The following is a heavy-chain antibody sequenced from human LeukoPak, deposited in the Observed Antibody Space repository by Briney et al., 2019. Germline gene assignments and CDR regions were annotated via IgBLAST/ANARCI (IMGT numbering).Heavy chain of an antibody. D-gene: IGHD2-2*01. Sequence: SETLSLTCTVSGGSISSYYWSWVRKPPGKGLEWIGENNHSGSTNYSPSHKSRVTISVDTSKNQFSLKLSSVTAADTAVYYCARGGRIRYCSSTSCLKKGDYFDYWGQGTLVTVSS. CDR3: ARGGRIRYCSSTSCLKKGDYFDY. V-gene: IGHV4-34*01. CDR1: GGSISSYY. J-gene: IGHJ4*02. CDR2: NNHSGST.